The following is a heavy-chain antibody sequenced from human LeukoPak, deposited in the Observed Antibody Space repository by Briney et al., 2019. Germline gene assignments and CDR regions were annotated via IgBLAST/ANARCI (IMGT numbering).Heavy chain of an antibody. CDR3: ARQLGYCSSTSCYADKVDY. J-gene: IGHJ4*02. D-gene: IGHD2-2*01. CDR1: GGSISSSSYY. Sequence: PSETLSLTCTVSGGSISSSSYYWGWIRQPPGKGLEWIGSSYYSGSTHYNPSLKSRVTISVDTSKNQFSLKLSSVTAADTAVYYCARQLGYCSSTSCYADKVDYWGQGTLVTVSS. CDR2: SYYSGST. V-gene: IGHV4-39*01.